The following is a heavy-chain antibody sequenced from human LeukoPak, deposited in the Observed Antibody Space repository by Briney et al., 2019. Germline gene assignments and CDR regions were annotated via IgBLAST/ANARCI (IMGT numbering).Heavy chain of an antibody. CDR1: GGSIRNDY. J-gene: IGHJ3*02. CDR2: IHYSGNT. Sequence: SETLSLTCTVSGGSIRNDYWSWIQQPPGKGLEYIGYIHYSGNTNYNPSLKSRVTISIDTSKNQFSLKLSSVTAADTAVYYCARDSSSSDAFDIWGQGTMVTVSS. CDR3: ARDSSSSDAFDI. D-gene: IGHD6-6*01. V-gene: IGHV4-59*01.